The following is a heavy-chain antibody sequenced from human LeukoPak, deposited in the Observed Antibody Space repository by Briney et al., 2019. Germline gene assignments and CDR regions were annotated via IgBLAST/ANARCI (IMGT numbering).Heavy chain of an antibody. CDR1: GFTFSSYA. V-gene: IGHV3-23*01. CDR3: AKFSGSYYYYYAMDV. Sequence: RGSLRLSCAASGFTFSSYAMTWVRQAPGKGLEWVSAISGSGDSAYYADSVKGRFTISRDNSKNTLYLQMDGLGAENTAVYYCAKFSGSYYYYYAMDVWGQETTVTVSS. J-gene: IGHJ6*02. D-gene: IGHD1-26*01. CDR2: ISGSGDSA.